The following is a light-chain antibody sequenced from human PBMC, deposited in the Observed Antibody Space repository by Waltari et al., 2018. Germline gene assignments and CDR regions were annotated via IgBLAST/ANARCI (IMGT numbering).Light chain of an antibody. Sequence: QSALTQPASVSGSPGQSITISCTGTSNDVGGYGYVSWYQQYPGRAPKLIIYEVSYRPSVFSARFSGSKSGNTASLTISGLQADDEADYYCSSHTSTVPHVFGTGTRVTV. J-gene: IGLJ1*01. V-gene: IGLV2-14*03. CDR1: SNDVGGYGY. CDR3: SSHTSTVPHV. CDR2: EVS.